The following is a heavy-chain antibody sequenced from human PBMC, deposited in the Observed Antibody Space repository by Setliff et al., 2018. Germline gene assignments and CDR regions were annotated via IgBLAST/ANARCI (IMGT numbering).Heavy chain of an antibody. CDR3: ARVIPYYFDS. CDR1: GCTFTVYT. V-gene: IGHV7-4-1*02. J-gene: IGHJ4*02. Sequence: ASVKVSCKVSGCTFTVYTMNWVRQAPGQGLEWTGWINTNTGSPTYAQGFTGRFVFSLDTSVSTAYLQISSLKTEDTAVYYCARVIPYYFDSWGQGTLVTVSS. CDR2: INTNTGSP.